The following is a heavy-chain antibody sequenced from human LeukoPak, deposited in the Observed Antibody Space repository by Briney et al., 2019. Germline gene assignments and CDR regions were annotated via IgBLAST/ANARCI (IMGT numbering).Heavy chain of an antibody. Sequence: GESLQISCQASGYKFISHWIGWVRQMPGKGLEWMGIIYPDDSDTRYSPSFQGQVTISADKSISTAYLQWSSLKASDTAMYYCARSLISRYNYGPTIFDYWGQGTLVTVSS. CDR3: ARSLISRYNYGPTIFDY. V-gene: IGHV5-51*01. CDR1: GYKFISHW. CDR2: IYPDDSDT. D-gene: IGHD5-18*01. J-gene: IGHJ4*02.